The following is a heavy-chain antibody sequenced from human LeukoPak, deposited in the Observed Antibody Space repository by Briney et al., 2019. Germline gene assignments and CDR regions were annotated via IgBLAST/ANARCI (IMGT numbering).Heavy chain of an antibody. Sequence: ASVKVSCKASGYPFTGYYVHWVRQAPGHGLEWMGWVDPRNGRTHSAQKFQGRLSMTGDTSTTTAYMELSGLTSDDTAVNYCATGAQYGLWGVPYFYYMHVWGKGTTVTVSS. V-gene: IGHV1-2*02. CDR3: ATGAQYGLWGVPYFYYMHV. CDR2: VDPRNGRT. D-gene: IGHD3-10*01. CDR1: GYPFTGYY. J-gene: IGHJ6*03.